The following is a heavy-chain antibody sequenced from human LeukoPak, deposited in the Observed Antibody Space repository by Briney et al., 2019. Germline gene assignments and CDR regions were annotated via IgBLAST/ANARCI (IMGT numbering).Heavy chain of an antibody. D-gene: IGHD2-2*01. CDR2: IYYSGST. V-gene: IGHV4-59*01. J-gene: IGHJ4*02. Sequence: PTETLSLTCTVSGGSISSYYWSWIRQPPGKGLEWIGYIYYSGSTNYNPSLKSRVTMSVDTSKNQFSLKLSSVTAADTAVYYCARGRYQLLHFDYWGQGTLVTVSS. CDR1: GGSISSYY. CDR3: ARGRYQLLHFDY.